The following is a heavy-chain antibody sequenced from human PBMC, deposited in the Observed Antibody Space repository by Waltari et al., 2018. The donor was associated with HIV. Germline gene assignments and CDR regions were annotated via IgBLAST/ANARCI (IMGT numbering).Heavy chain of an antibody. D-gene: IGHD4-17*01. V-gene: IGHV3-30*18. CDR3: AKDRHGVTIYGMDV. CDR2: ISYDGSKK. J-gene: IGHJ6*02. Sequence: QVQLVESGGGVVQPGRSLRLSCAASGFTFSSYGMHWVRQAPGKGLEWVVVISYDGSKKSYADSVKGRFTISRDNSKNTLYLQMNILRAEDTAVYYCAKDRHGVTIYGMDVWGQGTTVTVSS. CDR1: GFTFSSYG.